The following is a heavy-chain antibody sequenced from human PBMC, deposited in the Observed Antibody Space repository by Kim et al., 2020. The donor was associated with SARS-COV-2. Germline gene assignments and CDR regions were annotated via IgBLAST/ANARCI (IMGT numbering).Heavy chain of an antibody. CDR2: INHSGST. CDR1: GGSFSGYY. D-gene: IGHD7-27*01. CDR3: ARGNKGLSLLGTVLNY. Sequence: SETLSLTCAVYGGSFSGYYWSWIRQPPGKGLEWIGEINHSGSTNYNPSLKSRVTISVDTSKNQFSLKLSSVTAADTAVYYCARGNKGLSLLGTVLNYWGQGTLVTVSS. V-gene: IGHV4-34*01. J-gene: IGHJ4*02.